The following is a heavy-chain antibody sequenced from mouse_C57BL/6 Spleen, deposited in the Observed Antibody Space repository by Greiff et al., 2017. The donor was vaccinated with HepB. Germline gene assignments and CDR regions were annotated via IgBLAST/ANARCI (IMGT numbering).Heavy chain of an antibody. V-gene: IGHV2-5*01. CDR2: IWRGGST. Sequence: VKLMESGPGLVQPSQSLSITCTVSGFSLTSYGVHWVRQSPGKGLEWLGVIWRGGSTDYNAAFMSRLSITKDNSKSQVFFKMNSLQADDTAIYYCAKRAMVTTGAMDYWGQGTSVTVSS. CDR3: AKRAMVTTGAMDY. CDR1: GFSLTSYG. D-gene: IGHD2-2*01. J-gene: IGHJ4*01.